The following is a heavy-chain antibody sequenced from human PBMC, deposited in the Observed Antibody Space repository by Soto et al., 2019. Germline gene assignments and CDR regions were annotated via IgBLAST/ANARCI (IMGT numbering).Heavy chain of an antibody. CDR2: ISYDGSNK. CDR3: AKDEASYCSGGSCYSGGFDY. D-gene: IGHD2-15*01. V-gene: IGHV3-30*18. J-gene: IGHJ4*02. CDR1: GFTFSSYG. Sequence: GGSLRLSCAASGFTFSSYGMHWVRQAPGKGLEWVAVISYDGSNKYYADSVKGRFTISRDNSKNTLYLQMNSLRAEDTAVYYCAKDEASYCSGGSCYSGGFDYWGQGTLVTVSS.